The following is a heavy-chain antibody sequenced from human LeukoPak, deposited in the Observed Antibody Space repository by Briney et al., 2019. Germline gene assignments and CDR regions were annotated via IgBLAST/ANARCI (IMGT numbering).Heavy chain of an antibody. V-gene: IGHV1-69*13. CDR1: GGTFSSYA. J-gene: IGHJ4*02. CDR2: IIPIFGTA. D-gene: IGHD3-3*01. Sequence: SVKVSCKASGGTFSSYAISWVRQAPGQGLEWMGGIIPIFGTANYAQKFQGRATITADESTSTAYMELSSLRSEDTAVYYCARGPNYDFWNGYLWGQGTLVTVSS. CDR3: ARGPNYDFWNGYL.